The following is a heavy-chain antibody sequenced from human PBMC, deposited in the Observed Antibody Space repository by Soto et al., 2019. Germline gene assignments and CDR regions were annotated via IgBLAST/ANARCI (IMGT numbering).Heavy chain of an antibody. V-gene: IGHV3-9*01. CDR3: ANGVPDGFCSGGRCSFDY. J-gene: IGHJ4*02. CDR1: GFTFDNDA. Sequence: EVQLVESGGGLVQPGRSLRLSCAASGFTFDNDAMHWVRRVPGKGLEWVSSISWNSNIIGYADSVKGRFTISRDNAKNSLYLQINSLEHEDTSLYYCANGVPDGFCSGGRCSFDYWGQGTMVTVSS. CDR2: ISWNSNII. D-gene: IGHD2-15*01.